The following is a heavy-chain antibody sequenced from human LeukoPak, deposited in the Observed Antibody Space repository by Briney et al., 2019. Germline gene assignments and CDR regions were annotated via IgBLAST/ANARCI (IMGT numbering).Heavy chain of an antibody. CDR2: IYYSGST. Sequence: SETLSLTCTVSGGSISSSGYYWGWIRQPPGKRLEWIGSIYYSGSTYYNPSLKSRVTISVDTSKNQFSLKLSSVTAADTAVYYCARLGNSYFDYWGQGTLVTVSS. V-gene: IGHV4-39*01. CDR1: GGSISSSGYY. CDR3: ARLGNSYFDY. J-gene: IGHJ4*02. D-gene: IGHD5-12*01.